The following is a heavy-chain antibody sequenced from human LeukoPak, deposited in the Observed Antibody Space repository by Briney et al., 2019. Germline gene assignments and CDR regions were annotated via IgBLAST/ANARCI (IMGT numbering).Heavy chain of an antibody. CDR3: ARRKSSSWLVTKYFDY. Sequence: GGSLRLSCAASGFTFSSYGMHWVRQAPGKGLEWVTLIWYDGSNKYYADSVKGRFTISRDNSKNTLYLQMNSLRAEDTAVYYCARRKSSSWLVTKYFDYWGQGTLVTVSS. V-gene: IGHV3-33*01. CDR2: IWYDGSNK. J-gene: IGHJ4*02. CDR1: GFTFSSYG. D-gene: IGHD6-19*01.